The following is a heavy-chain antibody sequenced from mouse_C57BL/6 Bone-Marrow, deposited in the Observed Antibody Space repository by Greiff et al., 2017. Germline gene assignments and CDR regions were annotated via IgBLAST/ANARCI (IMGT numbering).Heavy chain of an antibody. Sequence: VQLQQPGAELVKPGASVKLSCKASGYTFTSYWMHWVKQKPGQGLEWIGMIHPNSGSTKYNEKFKSKATLTVDKSSSTAYMQRSSLTSADSAVYYCARELLRDYWGQGTTLTVSS. CDR3: ARELLRDY. J-gene: IGHJ2*01. V-gene: IGHV1-64*01. D-gene: IGHD1-1*01. CDR2: IHPNSGST. CDR1: GYTFTSYW.